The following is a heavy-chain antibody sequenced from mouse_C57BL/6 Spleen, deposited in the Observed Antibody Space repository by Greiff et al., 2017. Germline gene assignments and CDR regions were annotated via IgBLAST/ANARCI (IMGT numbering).Heavy chain of an antibody. V-gene: IGHV1-64*01. CDR2: IHPNSGST. CDR3: ARDYYGSSYGAMDY. CDR1: GYTFTSYW. J-gene: IGHJ4*01. Sequence: VQLQQPGAELVKPGASVKLSCKASGYTFTSYWMHWVKQRPGQGIEWIGMIHPNSGSTNYNEKFKSKATLTVDKSSSTAYMQLSSLTSEDSAVYYCARDYYGSSYGAMDYWGQGTSVTVSS. D-gene: IGHD1-1*01.